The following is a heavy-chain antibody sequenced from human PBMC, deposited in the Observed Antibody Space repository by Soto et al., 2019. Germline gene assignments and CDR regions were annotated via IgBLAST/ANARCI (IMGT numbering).Heavy chain of an antibody. CDR1: GFTFSSYW. J-gene: IGHJ4*02. D-gene: IGHD3-10*01. Sequence: EVQLVESGGGLVQPGGSLRLSCAASGFTFSSYWMHWVRQAPGKGLVWVSRINGDGSSTTYADSVKGRFTISRGNAKNTLYMHMNSLRAEDTAVYYCARDGFRGAVLDYWGQGTLVTVS. CDR2: INGDGSST. CDR3: ARDGFRGAVLDY. V-gene: IGHV3-74*01.